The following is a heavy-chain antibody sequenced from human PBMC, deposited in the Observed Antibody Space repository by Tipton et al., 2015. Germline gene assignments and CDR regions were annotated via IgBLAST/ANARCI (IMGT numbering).Heavy chain of an antibody. CDR2: INYSATT. CDR3: ARARGRHGGLFDS. Sequence: LRLSCAVYGGSFSDYYWTWVRQSPGKGLEWIGEINYSATTHYNPSLGSRVTISVDTSKTQFSLEMRSVTATDTAVYYCARARGRHGGLFDSWGQGTLVTVFS. J-gene: IGHJ4*02. CDR1: GGSFSDYY. D-gene: IGHD4-23*01. V-gene: IGHV4-34*01.